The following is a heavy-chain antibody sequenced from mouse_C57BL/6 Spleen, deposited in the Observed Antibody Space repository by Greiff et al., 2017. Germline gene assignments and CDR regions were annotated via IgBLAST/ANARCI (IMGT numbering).Heavy chain of an antibody. D-gene: IGHD1-1*01. CDR2: IYPGSGST. CDR3: AKGGYYSSRDY. J-gene: IGHJ2*01. Sequence: QVQLQQPGAELVKPGASVKLSCKASGYTFTSYWITWVKQRPGQGLEWIGDIYPGSGSTNYNEKFKSKATLTVDTSSSTAYMQLSSLTSEDSAVYYYAKGGYYSSRDYWGQGTTRTVSS. V-gene: IGHV1-55*01. CDR1: GYTFTSYW.